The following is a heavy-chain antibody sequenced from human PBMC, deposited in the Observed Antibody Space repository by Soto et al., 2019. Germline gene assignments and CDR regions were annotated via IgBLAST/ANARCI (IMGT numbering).Heavy chain of an antibody. CDR2: ISWSSGTI. CDR3: AKDIGRLAEYFQY. J-gene: IGHJ1*01. CDR1: GFTFDDYT. V-gene: IGHV3-9*01. Sequence: EVQLVESGGGLVQPGRSLRLSCAASGFTFDDYTMHWVRQAPGKGLEWVSGISWSSGTIAYADSVKGRFTISRDNAKNSLYLQMNRLRPEDTDLYYCAKDIGRLAEYFQYWGQGTLVTVSS.